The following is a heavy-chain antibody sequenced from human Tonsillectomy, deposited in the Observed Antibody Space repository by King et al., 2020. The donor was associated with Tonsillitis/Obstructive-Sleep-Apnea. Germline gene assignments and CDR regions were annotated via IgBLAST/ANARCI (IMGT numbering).Heavy chain of an antibody. Sequence: QLVKSGAEVKKPGASVKVSCKASGYTFTSYYMHWVRQAPGQGLEWMGIINPSGGSTSYAQKFQGRVTMTRDTSTSTVYMELSSLRSEDTAVYYCARVISEYSSSSGWFDPWGQGTLVTVSS. J-gene: IGHJ5*02. D-gene: IGHD6-6*01. CDR2: INPSGGST. V-gene: IGHV1-46*01. CDR3: ARVISEYSSSSGWFDP. CDR1: GYTFTSYY.